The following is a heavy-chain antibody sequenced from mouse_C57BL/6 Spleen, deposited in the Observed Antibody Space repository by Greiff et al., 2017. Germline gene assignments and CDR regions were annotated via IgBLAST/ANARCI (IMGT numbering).Heavy chain of an antibody. D-gene: IGHD3-2*02. J-gene: IGHJ4*01. CDR1: GYTFTSYW. Sequence: QVQLQQPGAELVMPGASVKLSCKASGYTFTSYWMHWVKQRPGQGLEWIGEIDPSDSYTNYNQKFKGKSTLTVDKSSSTAYMQLSSLTSEDSAVYYCARGGQLRRRGAMDYWGQGTSVTVSS. CDR3: ARGGQLRRRGAMDY. CDR2: IDPSDSYT. V-gene: IGHV1-69*01.